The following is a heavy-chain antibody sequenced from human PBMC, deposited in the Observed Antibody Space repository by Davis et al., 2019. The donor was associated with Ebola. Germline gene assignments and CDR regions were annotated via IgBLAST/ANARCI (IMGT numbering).Heavy chain of an antibody. D-gene: IGHD2-2*01. V-gene: IGHV5-51*01. CDR1: GYTFVTNW. J-gene: IGHJ6*02. Sequence: GESLKISCKGSGYTFVTNWIGWVRQMPGKGLEWMGIIYPGDSDTRYSPSFQGQVTISADKSISTAYLQWSSLKASDTAMYYCARWGRVPAARELYYYYGMDVWGQGTTVTVSS. CDR2: IYPGDSDT. CDR3: ARWGRVPAARELYYYYGMDV.